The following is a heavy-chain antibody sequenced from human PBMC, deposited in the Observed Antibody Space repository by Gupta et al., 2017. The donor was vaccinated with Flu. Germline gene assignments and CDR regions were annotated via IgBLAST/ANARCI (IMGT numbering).Heavy chain of an antibody. CDR3: ARDWGEWELRAPMAYDAFDI. D-gene: IGHD1-26*01. CDR1: GYTFTGYY. V-gene: IGHV1-2*02. J-gene: IGHJ3*02. CDR2: INPNSGGT. Sequence: QVQLVQSGAEVKKPGASVKVSCKASGYTFTGYYMHWVRQAPGQGLEWMGWINPNSGGTNYAQKFQGRVTMTRDTSISTAYMELSRLRSDDTAVYYCARDWGEWELRAPMAYDAFDIWGQGTMVTVSS.